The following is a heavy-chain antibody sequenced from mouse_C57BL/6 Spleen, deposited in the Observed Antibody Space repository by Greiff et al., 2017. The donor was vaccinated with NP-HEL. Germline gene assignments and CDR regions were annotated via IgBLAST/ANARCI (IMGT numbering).Heavy chain of an antibody. CDR2: IDPENGDT. V-gene: IGHV14-4*01. CDR3: TREGYGGYDEGY. Sequence: EVQLQQSGAELVRPGASVKLSCTASGFNIKDDYMHWVKQRPEQGLEWIGWIDPENGDTEYASKFQGKATITAATSSNPASLQLSSLTSADTAVYYCTREGYGGYDEGYWGQGTTVTVSS. CDR1: GFNIKDDY. J-gene: IGHJ4*01. D-gene: IGHD2-3*01.